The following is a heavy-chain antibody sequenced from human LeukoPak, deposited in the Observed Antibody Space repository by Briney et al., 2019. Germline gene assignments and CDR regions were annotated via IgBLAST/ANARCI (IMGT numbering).Heavy chain of an antibody. J-gene: IGHJ4*02. CDR2: INPNSGGT. CDR1: GYTFTGYY. V-gene: IGHV1-2*06. Sequence: ASVKVSCKASGYTFTGYYMHWVRQAPGQGLEWMGRINPNSGGTNYAQKFQGGVTMTRDTSISTAYMELSRLRSDDTAVYYCARSMTTVTVSPGKYWGQGTLVTVSS. CDR3: ARSMTTVTVSPGKY. D-gene: IGHD4-17*01.